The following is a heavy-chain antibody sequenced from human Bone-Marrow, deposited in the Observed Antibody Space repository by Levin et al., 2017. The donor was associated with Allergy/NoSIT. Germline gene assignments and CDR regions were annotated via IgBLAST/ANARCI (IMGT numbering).Heavy chain of an antibody. J-gene: IGHJ6*02. CDR2: ISYDGSNK. CDR3: AKGEVGAISVGYYYYYGMDV. CDR1: GFTFSSYG. V-gene: IGHV3-30*18. Sequence: PGGSLRLSCAASGFTFSSYGMHWVRQAPGKGLEWVAVISYDGSNKYYADSVKGRFTISRDNSKNTLYLQMNSLRAEDTAVYYCAKGEVGAISVGYYYYYGMDVWGQGTTVTVSS. D-gene: IGHD1-26*01.